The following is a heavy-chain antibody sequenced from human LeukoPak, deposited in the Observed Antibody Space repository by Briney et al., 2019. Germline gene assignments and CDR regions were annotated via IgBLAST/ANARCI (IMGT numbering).Heavy chain of an antibody. D-gene: IGHD6-13*01. CDR2: VSPDSGT. V-gene: IGHV1-2*02. J-gene: IGHJ4*02. CDR1: GYRFTYYY. Sequence: ASVKVSCKASGYRFTYYYVHWVRQAPGQGLEWMGRVSPDSGTNYAQKFQGRVTMTTDTTISTAYMELSRLRSDDTAVYYCASGLNSRSTSCWGQGTRVTVS. CDR3: ASGLNSRSTSC.